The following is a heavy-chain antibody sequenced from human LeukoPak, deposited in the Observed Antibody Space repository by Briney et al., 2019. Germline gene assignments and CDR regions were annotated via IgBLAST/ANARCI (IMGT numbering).Heavy chain of an antibody. V-gene: IGHV3-21*01. Sequence: GGSLRLSCAASGFTFSSYSMNWVRQAPGKGLEWVSSISSSSSDIYYADSVKGRFTISRDNAKNSLYLQMNSLRAEDTAVYYCARIVWSSSSAGFDYWGQGTLVTVSS. CDR3: ARIVWSSSSAGFDY. CDR2: ISSSSSDI. D-gene: IGHD6-6*01. CDR1: GFTFSSYS. J-gene: IGHJ4*02.